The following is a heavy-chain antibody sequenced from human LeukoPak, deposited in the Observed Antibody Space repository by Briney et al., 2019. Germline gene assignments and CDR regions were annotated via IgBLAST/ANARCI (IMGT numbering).Heavy chain of an antibody. D-gene: IGHD3-10*01. CDR2: INHSGST. CDR1: GGSFSGYY. J-gene: IGHJ6*03. Sequence: SETLSLTCAVYGGSFSGYYWSWIRQPPGKGLEWIGEINHSGSTNYNPSLKSRVTISVDTSKNQFSLKLSSVTAADTAVYYCARHGAGGAYYSYYYYMDVWGKGTMVTISS. CDR3: ARHGAGGAYYSYYYYMDV. V-gene: IGHV4-34*01.